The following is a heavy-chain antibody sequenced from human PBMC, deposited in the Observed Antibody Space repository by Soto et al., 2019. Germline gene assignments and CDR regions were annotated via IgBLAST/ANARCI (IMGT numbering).Heavy chain of an antibody. CDR1: GGTFSSYA. Sequence: QVQLVQSGAEVKKPGSSVKVSCKASGGTFSSYAISWVRQAPGQGLEWMGWIIPIFGTANYARKFQGRVTITADESTSTADMDLSSLRSEDTAVYYCERCRLYYYDSSGSPRHAFDIWGQGTMVTVSS. D-gene: IGHD3-22*01. CDR3: ERCRLYYYDSSGSPRHAFDI. J-gene: IGHJ3*02. CDR2: IIPIFGTA. V-gene: IGHV1-69*01.